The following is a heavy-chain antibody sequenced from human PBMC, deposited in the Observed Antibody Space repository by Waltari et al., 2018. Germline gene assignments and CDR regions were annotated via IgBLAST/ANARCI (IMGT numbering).Heavy chain of an antibody. D-gene: IGHD2-2*01. CDR1: GFNLEDVG. CDR3: VREHYHLGYLDL. Sequence: EVQLVESGGRLVRPGGSLRLSGAACGFNLEDVGMTWVRQAPGKGLELVSGISWNGGSKGYGDALKGRFNISRDNAKNSLYLEINNLRVDDTALYHCVREHYHLGYLDLWGRGTLVTVSS. J-gene: IGHJ2*01. CDR2: ISWNGGSK. V-gene: IGHV3-20*01.